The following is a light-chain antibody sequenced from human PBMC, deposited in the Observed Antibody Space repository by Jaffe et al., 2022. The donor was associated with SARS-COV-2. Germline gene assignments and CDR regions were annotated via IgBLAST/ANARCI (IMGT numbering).Light chain of an antibody. Sequence: EIVLTQSPATLSVSPGERATLSCRASQSVSNNVAWYQQKPGQAPRLLMSGASTRATDIPARFSGSGSGTDFTLTISSLQSEDFAIYYCQQYNTWPGTFGRGTKVEFK. CDR2: GAS. V-gene: IGKV3-15*01. CDR3: QQYNTWPGT. CDR1: QSVSNN. J-gene: IGKJ4*02.